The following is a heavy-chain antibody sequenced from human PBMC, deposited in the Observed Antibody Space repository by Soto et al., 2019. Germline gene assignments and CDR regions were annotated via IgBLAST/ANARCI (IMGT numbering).Heavy chain of an antibody. CDR3: AQHPGYCSTTTCSNFDY. V-gene: IGHV5-51*01. D-gene: IGHD2-2*01. Sequence: GESLKISCKGSGFTFTSYWIAWVRQMPGKGLEWMGIIYPGDSDSSYSASFQGHVSISADKSINTAYLHWSSLKASDTAIYYCAQHPGYCSTTTCSNFDYWGPGTLVTVSS. CDR2: IYPGDSDS. CDR1: GFTFTSYW. J-gene: IGHJ4*02.